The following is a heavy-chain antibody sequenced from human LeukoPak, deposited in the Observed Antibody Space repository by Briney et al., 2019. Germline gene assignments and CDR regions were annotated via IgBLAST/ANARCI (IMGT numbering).Heavy chain of an antibody. CDR3: AELGITMIGGV. CDR2: ISSSGSTI. J-gene: IGHJ6*04. CDR1: GFTFSSYE. D-gene: IGHD3-10*02. V-gene: IGHV3-48*03. Sequence: PGGSLRLSCAASGFTFSSYEMNWVRKAPGKGLEWVSYISSSGSTIYYADSVKGRFTICRDNAKNSLYLQMNSLRAEDTAVYYCAELGITMIGGVWGKGTTFTISS.